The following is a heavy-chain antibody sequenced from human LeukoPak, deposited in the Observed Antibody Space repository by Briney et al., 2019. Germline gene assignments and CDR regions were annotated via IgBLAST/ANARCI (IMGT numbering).Heavy chain of an antibody. D-gene: IGHD1-1*01. CDR1: GFTFSSYA. CDR3: AKNRGSNSPKPIDY. V-gene: IGHV3-23*01. Sequence: GGSLRLSCAASGFTFSSYALSWVRQAPGKGLDWDSAISGSGGSTYYADSVKGRFTFSRDNSKNTLYLQMNSLRAEDTAVYYCAKNRGSNSPKPIDYSGPGTLVTVSS. J-gene: IGHJ4*02. CDR2: ISGSGGST.